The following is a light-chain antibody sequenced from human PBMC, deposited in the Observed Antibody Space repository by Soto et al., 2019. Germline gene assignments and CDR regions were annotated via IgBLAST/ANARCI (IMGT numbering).Light chain of an antibody. CDR2: TAS. V-gene: IGKV1-12*01. CDR3: QQAHKYPIT. CDR1: QGVLTW. Sequence: DVQMTQSPSSVSASVGDRVTITCRASQGVLTWLAWYQHKPGKPPSLLISTASTLQSGVPSRFSASGSGTDFTLTINSLQPEDFATYYCQQAHKYPITFGQGTRLEIK. J-gene: IGKJ5*01.